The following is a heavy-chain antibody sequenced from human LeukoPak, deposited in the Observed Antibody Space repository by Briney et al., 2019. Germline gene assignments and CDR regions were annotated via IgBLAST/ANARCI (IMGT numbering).Heavy chain of an antibody. V-gene: IGHV3-74*01. CDR3: ARGRQVVVVAAHNWFDP. CDR2: INSDGSST. CDR1: GFTFSSYW. Sequence: GGSLRLSCAASGFTFSSYWMHWVRQAPGKGLVWVSRINSDGSSTSYADSVKGRFTISRDNAENTLYLQMNSLRAEDTAVYYCARGRQVVVVAAHNWFDPWGQGTLVTVSS. J-gene: IGHJ5*02. D-gene: IGHD2-15*01.